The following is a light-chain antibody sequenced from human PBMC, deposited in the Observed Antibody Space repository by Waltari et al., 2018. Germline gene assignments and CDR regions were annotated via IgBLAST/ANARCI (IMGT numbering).Light chain of an antibody. CDR3: SSYTSSSPNYV. Sequence: QSALTQPASVSGSPGQSITISCTGPSSDVGGYHYVSWYQQHPDKAPKLMIYYVSNRPSWVSNRFSGSKSGNTASLTISGLQADDEADYYCSSYTSSSPNYVFGTGTKVTVL. CDR1: SSDVGGYHY. CDR2: YVS. J-gene: IGLJ1*01. V-gene: IGLV2-14*03.